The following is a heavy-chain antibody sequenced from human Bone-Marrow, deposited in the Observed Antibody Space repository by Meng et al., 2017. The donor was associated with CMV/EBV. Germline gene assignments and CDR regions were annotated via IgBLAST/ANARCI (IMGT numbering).Heavy chain of an antibody. J-gene: IGHJ5*02. Sequence: GESLKISCAASGFTFSSYSMNWVRQAPGKGLEWVSYISSSSSTIYYADSVKGRFTISRDNAKNSLYLQMNSLRAEDTAVYYCARFAGYSYGGDWFDPWGQGTLVTVSS. V-gene: IGHV3-48*04. D-gene: IGHD5-18*01. CDR1: GFTFSSYS. CDR2: ISSSSSTI. CDR3: ARFAGYSYGGDWFDP.